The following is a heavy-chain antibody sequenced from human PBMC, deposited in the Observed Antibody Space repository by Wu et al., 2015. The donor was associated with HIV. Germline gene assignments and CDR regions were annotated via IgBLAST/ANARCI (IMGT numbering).Heavy chain of an antibody. CDR3: ARDFGYTSGCVY. J-gene: IGHJ4*02. V-gene: IGHV1-69*05. CDR1: GYTFTSYG. Sequence: QVQLVQSGAEVKKPGASVKVSCKASGYTFTSYGISWVRQAPGQGLEWMGWIIPFLGTTNEAPKFQGRVMINTDESKTTVYMELRSLKSEDTAVYYCARDFGYTSGCVYWGQGTQVTVSS. D-gene: IGHD6-19*01. CDR2: IIPFLGTT.